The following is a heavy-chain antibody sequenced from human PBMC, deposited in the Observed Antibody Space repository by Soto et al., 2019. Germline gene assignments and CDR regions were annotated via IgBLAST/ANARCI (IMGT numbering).Heavy chain of an antibody. V-gene: IGHV3-23*01. CDR1: GFTFSSYA. CDR3: AKVHHLSWSYPHFDY. CDR2: ISGSGGST. J-gene: IGHJ4*02. D-gene: IGHD1-26*01. Sequence: EVQLLESGGGLVQPGGSLRHSCAASGFTFSSYAMSWVRQAPGKGLEWVSAISGSGGSTYYADSVKGRFTISRDNSKNTLYLQMNSLRAEDTAVYYCAKVHHLSWSYPHFDYWGQGTLVTVSS.